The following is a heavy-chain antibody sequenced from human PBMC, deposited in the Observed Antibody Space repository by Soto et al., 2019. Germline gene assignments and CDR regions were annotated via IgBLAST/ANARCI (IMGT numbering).Heavy chain of an antibody. Sequence: ASVKVSCKASGYTFTGYYMHWVRQAPGQGLEWMGWINPNSGGTNYAQKFQGWVTMTRDTSISTAYMELSRLRSDDTAVYYCARTLXWGSYRPTLDAFDIWGQGTMVTVSS. J-gene: IGHJ3*02. CDR2: INPNSGGT. CDR3: ARTLXWGSYRPTLDAFDI. D-gene: IGHD3-16*02. CDR1: GYTFTGYY. V-gene: IGHV1-2*04.